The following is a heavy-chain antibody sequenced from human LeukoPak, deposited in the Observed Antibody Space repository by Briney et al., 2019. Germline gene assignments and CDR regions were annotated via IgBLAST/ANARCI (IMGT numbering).Heavy chain of an antibody. CDR3: AKDRHAPGRYCSSTSCFPFDS. D-gene: IGHD2-2*01. CDR2: ISGSGGST. Sequence: GGSLRLSCVVSGFTFSSYAMSWVRQAPGKGLEWVSGISGSGGSTYYADSVKGRFTITRDNTKNTLYLQMNSLRAEDTAVYYCAKDRHAPGRYCSSTSCFPFDSWGQGTLVTVSS. J-gene: IGHJ5*01. V-gene: IGHV3-23*01. CDR1: GFTFSSYA.